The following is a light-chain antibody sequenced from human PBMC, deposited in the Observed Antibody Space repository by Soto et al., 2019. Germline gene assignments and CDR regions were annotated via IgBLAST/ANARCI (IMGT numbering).Light chain of an antibody. CDR3: QQYYNTPYT. Sequence: DIVMTQSPDSLAVSLGERATINCKSSQSILYSSNNKNYLAWYQQKPGQPPKLLIYWASTRKSGVPDRFSGSGSGTDFTLTISSLQAEDVAVYYCQQYYNTPYTFGQGTQLEIK. CDR1: QSILYSSNNKNY. CDR2: WAS. V-gene: IGKV4-1*01. J-gene: IGKJ2*01.